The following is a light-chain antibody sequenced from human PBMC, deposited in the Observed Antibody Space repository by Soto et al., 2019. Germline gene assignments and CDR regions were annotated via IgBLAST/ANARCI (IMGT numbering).Light chain of an antibody. V-gene: IGLV7-43*01. CDR2: STT. Sequence: QTVVTQEPSLTVSPGVTVTLTCASSTGAVTSGYYPNWFQQKPGQPPRALIYSTTYKHSWTPARFSGSLLGGKAALTLSGVQPEDEADYYCLLFYGDGVVFGGGTKVTVL. CDR1: TGAVTSGYY. J-gene: IGLJ2*01. CDR3: LLFYGDGVV.